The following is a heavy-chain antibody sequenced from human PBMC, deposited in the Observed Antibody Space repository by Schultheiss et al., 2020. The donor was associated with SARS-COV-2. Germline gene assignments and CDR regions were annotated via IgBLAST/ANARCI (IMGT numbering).Heavy chain of an antibody. Sequence: SETLSLTCTVSGGSISSGTYYWGWIRQPQGKELEWIGSFDYSGSTYYNPSLKSRVTRSIDTSRNQFSLRLSSVTAADTAIYYCVRHTPGQQGRFFDWSFDYWGQGTLVTVSS. D-gene: IGHD3-9*01. J-gene: IGHJ4*02. CDR1: GGSISSGTYY. CDR2: FDYSGST. CDR3: VRHTPGQQGRFFDWSFDY. V-gene: IGHV4-39*01.